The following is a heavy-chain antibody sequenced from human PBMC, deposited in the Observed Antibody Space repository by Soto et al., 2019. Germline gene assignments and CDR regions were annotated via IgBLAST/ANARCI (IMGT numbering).Heavy chain of an antibody. D-gene: IGHD2-21*02. V-gene: IGHV1-69*13. Sequence: SVKVSCKASGGTFSSYAISWVRQAPGQGLEWMGGIIPIFGTANYAQKFQGRGTITADESTSTAYMELSSLRSEDPAVYYCAIQLAYCGGACSGGYLWGQGTMVTVS. CDR3: AIQLAYCGGACSGGYL. CDR2: IIPIFGTA. CDR1: GGTFSSYA. J-gene: IGHJ3*01.